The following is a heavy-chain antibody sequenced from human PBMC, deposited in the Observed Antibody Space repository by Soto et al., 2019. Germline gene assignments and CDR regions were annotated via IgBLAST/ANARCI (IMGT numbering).Heavy chain of an antibody. V-gene: IGHV3-11*01. CDR1: GFTFSDYS. CDR2: ITSDGSPI. J-gene: IGHJ4*02. Sequence: QVQLVESGGGLVKPGGSLRLSCAASGFTFSDYSMSWIRQAPGKGLEWVSYITSDGSPIYYADSVRGRFTISRDSAKNSVSLQMNSLRAEDTAMYYCAGGEMSTISFDYWGQGTLVTVSS. D-gene: IGHD1-1*01. CDR3: AGGEMSTISFDY.